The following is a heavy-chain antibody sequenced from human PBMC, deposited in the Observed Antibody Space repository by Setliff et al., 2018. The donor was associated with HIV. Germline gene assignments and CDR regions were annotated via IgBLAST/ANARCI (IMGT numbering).Heavy chain of an antibody. J-gene: IGHJ3*02. CDR1: GFTFNIYW. D-gene: IGHD3-10*01. CDR2: IHQDGSDK. Sequence: GASVKVSCAASGFTFNIYWMSWVRQAPGKGLEWVANIHQDGSDKNYVDSVRGRFTISRDNVENSVYLQMNSLRAEDTAVYYCAKYGWGGHRAFEMWGQGTMVTVSS. V-gene: IGHV3-7*05. CDR3: AKYGWGGHRAFEM.